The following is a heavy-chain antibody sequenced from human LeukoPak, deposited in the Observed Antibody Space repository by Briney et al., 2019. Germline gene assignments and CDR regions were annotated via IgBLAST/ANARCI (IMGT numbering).Heavy chain of an antibody. D-gene: IGHD5-24*01. V-gene: IGHV3-23*01. Sequence: HAGGSLRLSCAASGFTFSSYAMSWVRQAPGKGLGWVSAVPGPADSTFYADSVKGRFTISRDNSKNNLYLQMNSLRAEDTAIYYCVKDGFDGIIRGQGTLVTVSS. J-gene: IGHJ4*02. CDR2: VPGPADST. CDR1: GFTFSSYA. CDR3: VKDGFDGII.